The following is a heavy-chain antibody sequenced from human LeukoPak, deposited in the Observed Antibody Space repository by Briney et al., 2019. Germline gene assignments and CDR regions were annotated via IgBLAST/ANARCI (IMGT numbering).Heavy chain of an antibody. CDR1: AFTFSNSS. CDR2: ISSTTSYI. Sequence: PGGSLRLDSEAAAFTFSNSSMNWAHQAPGKGLQWGSSISSTTSYIYYADSVKGRFTISRDIAKNSLYLQMNSLRAEDTAVYCCARDGDAPMTDFDYWGQGTLVSVCS. CDR3: ARDGDAPMTDFDY. J-gene: IGHJ4*02. D-gene: IGHD2-21*02. V-gene: IGHV3-21*01.